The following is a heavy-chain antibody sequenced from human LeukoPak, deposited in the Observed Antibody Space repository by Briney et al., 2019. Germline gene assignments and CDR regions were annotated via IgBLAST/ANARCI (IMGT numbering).Heavy chain of an antibody. CDR1: VFIFGDYL. CDR2: IKQDGSDI. J-gene: IGHJ4*02. CDR3: ARDILRVGVTLYFDY. Sequence: GGSLRLSCAAPVFIFGDYLLSWVRQALEKGVGWVGMIKQDGSDIHYVDSVKGRFTISRDNAKNSLYLQMDSLRAEDTAVYYCARDILRVGVTLYFDYWGQGNLVTVSS. D-gene: IGHD1-26*01. V-gene: IGHV3-7*01.